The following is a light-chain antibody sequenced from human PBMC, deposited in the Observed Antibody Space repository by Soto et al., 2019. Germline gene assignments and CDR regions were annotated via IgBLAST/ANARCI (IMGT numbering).Light chain of an antibody. CDR3: QQYHTFSIA. V-gene: IGKV1-5*01. CDR2: DSS. CDR1: QSISTW. Sequence: DIQKTQSASTLSASVGDRVTITCRASQSISTWLAWYQQKLGRAPTLLIYDSSSLESGVPSRFSGSGSGTDCTLTISGLKNDDFATYDCQQYHTFSIAFGQGTRLEIK. J-gene: IGKJ5*01.